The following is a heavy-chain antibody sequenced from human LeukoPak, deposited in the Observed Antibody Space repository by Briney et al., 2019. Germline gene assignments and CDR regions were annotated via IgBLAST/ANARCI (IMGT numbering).Heavy chain of an antibody. CDR1: ELTVSSNY. J-gene: IGHJ4*02. V-gene: IGHV3-7*01. D-gene: IGHD3-3*01. Sequence: PGGSLRLSCTASELTVSSNYMHWVRQAPGKGLEWVGNIKGDGSEKYYVDSVKGRFTISRDNAKNSLYLQMNSLRAEDTAVYYCARDFRFLEDYWGQGTLVTVSS. CDR2: IKGDGSEK. CDR3: ARDFRFLEDY.